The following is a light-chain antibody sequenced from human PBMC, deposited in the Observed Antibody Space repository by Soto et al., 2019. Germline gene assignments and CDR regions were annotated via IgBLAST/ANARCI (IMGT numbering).Light chain of an antibody. CDR1: QSVSTN. CDR3: QHYNNWPPWT. CDR2: GAS. V-gene: IGKV3D-15*01. Sequence: EIVLTQSPATLSVSPGERATVSGRASQSVSTNLAWYQHKPGQAPKLLIYGASTRATGIPASFSGSGSGTEFTLTISSLQSEDFAVYYCQHYNNWPPWTFGQGTKVDI. J-gene: IGKJ1*01.